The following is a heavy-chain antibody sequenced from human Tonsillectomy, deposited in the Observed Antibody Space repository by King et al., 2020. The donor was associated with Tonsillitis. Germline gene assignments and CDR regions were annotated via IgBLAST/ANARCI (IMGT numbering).Heavy chain of an antibody. CDR1: GDTFTGHF. CDR3: ATNAVGSDESAYRDFRH. D-gene: IGHD3-16*01. V-gene: IGHV1-2*02. Sequence: VQLVQYGAELRKPGASVTVSCRPSGDTFTGHFVHWVRQAPRQGLECMGWINPRSGDTNYVQKFQGRVTLSGDVSITTAYMTLSSLRPDDTAVYYCATNAVGSDESAYRDFRHWGQGTLVTVSS. J-gene: IGHJ1*01. CDR2: INPRSGDT.